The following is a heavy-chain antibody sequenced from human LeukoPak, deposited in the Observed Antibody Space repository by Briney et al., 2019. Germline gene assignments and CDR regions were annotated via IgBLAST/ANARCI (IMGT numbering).Heavy chain of an antibody. D-gene: IGHD2-2*01. J-gene: IGHJ6*03. CDR1: GYTFTSYG. CDR3: AREKCSSTSSYYDPDYYYYYMDV. Sequence: ASVKVSCKASGYTFTSYGISWVRQAPGQGLEWMGWISAYNGNTNYAQKLQGRVTVTTDTSTSTAYMELRSLRSDDTAVYYCAREKCSSTSSYYDPDYYYYYMDVWGKGTTVTVSS. V-gene: IGHV1-18*01. CDR2: ISAYNGNT.